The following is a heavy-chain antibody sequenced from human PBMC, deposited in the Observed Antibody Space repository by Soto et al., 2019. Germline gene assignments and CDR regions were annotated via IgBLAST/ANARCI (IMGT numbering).Heavy chain of an antibody. J-gene: IGHJ4*02. CDR2: LSYDGTKT. Sequence: PVGSLRLSCVGSGFTFKNYGMHWVRQAPGKGLEWLAVLSYDGTKTMYTDSVKGRISISRDNARNTLFLQMDSLTAEDTALYYCARELRSYSGAYSDHWGQGTPVTVSS. V-gene: IGHV3-33*05. CDR1: GFTFKNYG. D-gene: IGHD1-26*01. CDR3: ARELRSYSGAYSDH.